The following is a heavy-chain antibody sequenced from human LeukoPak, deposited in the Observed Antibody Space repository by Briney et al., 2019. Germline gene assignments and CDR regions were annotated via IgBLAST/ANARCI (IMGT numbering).Heavy chain of an antibody. D-gene: IGHD6-13*01. V-gene: IGHV1-46*01. CDR2: IKPNDGST. Sequence: ASVKISCKASGYTFTTYNMHWVRQAPGQGLECMGIIKPNDGSTTYAQNFQGRVTMTRDTSTTTVYMELSSLTSDDTAVYYCARGGVGPAAGPLHFDYWGQGTLVTVSS. J-gene: IGHJ4*02. CDR1: GYTFTTYN. CDR3: ARGGVGPAAGPLHFDY.